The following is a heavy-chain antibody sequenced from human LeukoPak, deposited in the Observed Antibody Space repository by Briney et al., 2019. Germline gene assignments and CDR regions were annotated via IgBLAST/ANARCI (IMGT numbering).Heavy chain of an antibody. CDR3: ARDGSEEDYGENFDY. J-gene: IGHJ4*02. D-gene: IGHD4-17*01. Sequence: KPGGSLRLSCAASGFTFSDYYMSWIRQAPGKGLEWVSCISSSGSTIYCADSVKGRFTISRDNAKNSLYLQMNSLRAEDTAVYYCARDGSEEDYGENFDYWGQGTLVTVSS. CDR2: ISSSGSTI. CDR1: GFTFSDYY. V-gene: IGHV3-11*01.